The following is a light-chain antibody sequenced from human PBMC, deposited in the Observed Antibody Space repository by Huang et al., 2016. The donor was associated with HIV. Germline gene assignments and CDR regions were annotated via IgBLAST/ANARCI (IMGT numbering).Light chain of an antibody. V-gene: IGKV3-15*01. CDR3: QQYAYLPPVT. Sequence: IVMTQSPVTLSVSPGERAALSCRAGQIMKSNLAWYQQKPGQAPRLLIYGASTRATGVPARFSGSGSGTEFTLTINNLQSDDFAVYYCQQYAYLPPVTFGQGTKV. CDR1: QIMKSN. J-gene: IGKJ1*01. CDR2: GAS.